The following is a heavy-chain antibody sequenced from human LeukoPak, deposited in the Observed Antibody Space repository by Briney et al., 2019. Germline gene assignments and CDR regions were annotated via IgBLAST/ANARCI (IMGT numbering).Heavy chain of an antibody. V-gene: IGHV4-34*01. CDR1: GGSLNGHY. CDR2: VYYSGSA. Sequence: SETLSLTCAVYGGSLNGHYWSWIRQSPGKGLEWIGNVYYSGSAYYNPSLKSRVTMSVDTSKNQFSLKLSSVTAADTAVYYCARKPIINNAWYYFDYWGQGTVVTVSS. D-gene: IGHD1/OR15-1a*01. CDR3: ARKPIINNAWYYFDY. J-gene: IGHJ4*02.